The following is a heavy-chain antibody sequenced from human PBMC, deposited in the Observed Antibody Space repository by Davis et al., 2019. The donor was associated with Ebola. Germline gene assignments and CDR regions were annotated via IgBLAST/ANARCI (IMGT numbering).Heavy chain of an antibody. CDR2: INHSGST. Sequence: SETLSLTCTVSGGSISSYYWSWIRQPPGKGLEWIGEINHSGSTNYNPSLKSRVTISVDTSKNQFSLKLSSVTAADTAVYYCARGGAYSSSVYYYYYGMDVWGQGTTVTVSS. CDR3: ARGGAYSSSVYYYYYGMDV. V-gene: IGHV4-34*01. CDR1: GGSISSYY. J-gene: IGHJ6*02. D-gene: IGHD6-13*01.